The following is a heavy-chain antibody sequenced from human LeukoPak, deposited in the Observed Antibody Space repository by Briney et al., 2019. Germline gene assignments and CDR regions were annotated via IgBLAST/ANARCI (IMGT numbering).Heavy chain of an antibody. CDR3: ASGPKGGEMATIATLDY. CDR2: MNQDGSEK. V-gene: IGHV3-7*03. Sequence: GGSLRLSCAASGFTFSSYWMTWVRQAPGKGLEWVANMNQDGSEKYHVDSVKDRFTISRDNAKNSLYLQMNSLRAEDTAVYYCASGPKGGEMATIATLDYWGQGTLVTVSS. CDR1: GFTFSSYW. J-gene: IGHJ4*02. D-gene: IGHD5-24*01.